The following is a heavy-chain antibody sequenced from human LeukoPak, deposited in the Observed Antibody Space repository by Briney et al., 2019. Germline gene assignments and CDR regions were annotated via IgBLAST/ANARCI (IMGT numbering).Heavy chain of an antibody. CDR1: GFTFSDYG. V-gene: IGHV3-33*01. CDR2: IWYDGSNK. J-gene: IGHJ4*02. D-gene: IGHD1-26*01. Sequence: GGSLRLSCAASGFTFSDYGMHWVRQAPGKGLEWVAVIWYDGSNKYCSDSVKGRFTISRDNSKNTLYLQMNSLRAEDTAVYYCARTIVGAAFDYWGQGTLVTVSS. CDR3: ARTIVGAAFDY.